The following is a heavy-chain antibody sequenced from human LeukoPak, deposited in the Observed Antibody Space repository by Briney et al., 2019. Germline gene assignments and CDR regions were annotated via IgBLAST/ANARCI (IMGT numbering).Heavy chain of an antibody. D-gene: IGHD2-21*02. CDR3: ARVVVVTAITYYGMDV. J-gene: IGHJ6*02. CDR2: INPNSGGT. V-gene: IGHV1-2*02. CDR1: GYTSTGYY. Sequence: ASVKVSCKASGYTSTGYYMHWVRQAPGQGLEWMGWINPNSGGTNYAQKFQGRVTMTRDTSISTAYMELSSLRSEDTAVYYCARVVVVTAITYYGMDVWGQGTTVTVSS.